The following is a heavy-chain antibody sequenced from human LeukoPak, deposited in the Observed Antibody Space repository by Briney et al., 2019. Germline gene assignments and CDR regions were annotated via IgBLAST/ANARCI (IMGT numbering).Heavy chain of an antibody. CDR3: AKRSGWEMSYYYYYMDV. Sequence: GGSLRLSCAASGFTFSSYGMHWVRQAPGKGREWVAFIRYDGSNKYYVGSVKGRFTISRDNSKDTLYLQKNSVRAEDTAVYYCAKRSGWEMSYYYYYMDVWGKGTTVTISS. J-gene: IGHJ6*03. D-gene: IGHD1-26*01. CDR1: GFTFSSYG. CDR2: IRYDGSNK. V-gene: IGHV3-30*02.